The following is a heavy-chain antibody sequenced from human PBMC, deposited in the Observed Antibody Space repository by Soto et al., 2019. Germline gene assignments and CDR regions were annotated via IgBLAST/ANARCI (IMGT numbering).Heavy chain of an antibody. Sequence: QVQLVQSGAEVKKPGASVKVSCKASGYTFTSYYMHWVRQAPGQVLEWMGIINPSGGSTSYAQKFQGSVTMTRDTSTSTVYMELSSLRSEDTAVYYCARDPRPKGYCSGGSCPYYYSYGMDVWGQGTKVTVSS. V-gene: IGHV1-46*01. D-gene: IGHD2-15*01. CDR3: ARDPRPKGYCSGGSCPYYYSYGMDV. CDR1: GYTFTSYY. J-gene: IGHJ6*02. CDR2: INPSGGST.